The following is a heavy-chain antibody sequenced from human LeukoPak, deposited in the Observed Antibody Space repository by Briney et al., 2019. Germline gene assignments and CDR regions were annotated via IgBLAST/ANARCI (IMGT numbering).Heavy chain of an antibody. CDR3: AKDSGEWEHFDY. D-gene: IGHD1-26*01. CDR1: GFTFDDYT. CDR2: ISWDGGST. Sequence: GGSLRLSCAASGFTFDDYTMQWVRQAPGKGLEWVSLISWDGGSTYYADSVKGRFTISRDNSKNSLYLQMNSLRTEDTALYYCAKDSGEWEHFDYWGQGTLVTVSS. J-gene: IGHJ4*02. V-gene: IGHV3-43*01.